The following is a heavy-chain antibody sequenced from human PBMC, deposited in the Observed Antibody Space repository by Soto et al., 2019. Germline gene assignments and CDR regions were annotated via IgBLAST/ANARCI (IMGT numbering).Heavy chain of an antibody. V-gene: IGHV3-33*01. CDR1: GFTFSDYG. CDR3: ARQSLGNIRLRGFDY. CDR2: IWYDGSEK. D-gene: IGHD1-1*01. J-gene: IGHJ4*02. Sequence: PGGSLRLSCAASGFTFSDYGMHWVRQAPGKGLEWVAVIWYDGSEKYYADSVKGRFTISRDNSKNTLYLQMNSLRAEDTAVYYCARQSLGNIRLRGFDYWGQGALVTVSS.